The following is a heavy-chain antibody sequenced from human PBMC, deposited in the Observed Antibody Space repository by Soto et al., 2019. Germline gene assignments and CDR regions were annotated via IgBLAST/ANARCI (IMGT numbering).Heavy chain of an antibody. Sequence: GGSLRLSCAASGFTFDDYAMHWVRQAPGKGLEWVSGISWNSGSIGYADSVKGRFTSSRDNAKNSLYLQMNSLRAEDTALYYCAKDIRGGASDYYGSGSSKSNAFDIWGQGTMVTVSS. CDR2: ISWNSGSI. CDR1: GFTFDDYA. D-gene: IGHD3-10*01. CDR3: AKDIRGGASDYYGSGSSKSNAFDI. V-gene: IGHV3-9*01. J-gene: IGHJ3*02.